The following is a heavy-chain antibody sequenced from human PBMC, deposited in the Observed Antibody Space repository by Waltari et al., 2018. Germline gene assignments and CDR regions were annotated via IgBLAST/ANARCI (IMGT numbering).Heavy chain of an antibody. CDR1: GFTFRTFG. D-gene: IGHD4-17*01. V-gene: IGHV3-21*03. J-gene: IGHJ5*01. CDR2: ITGSGAYI. Sequence: EVQLVESGGGLVKPGGSLRLSCVASGFTFRTFGMSWVRQAPGKGLGWVSTITGSGAYIYDADSIKGRFTISRDNAKNSLYLHMNSLRDGDTAVYYCVRALTTPNDSWGQGTLVAVSS. CDR3: VRALTTPNDS.